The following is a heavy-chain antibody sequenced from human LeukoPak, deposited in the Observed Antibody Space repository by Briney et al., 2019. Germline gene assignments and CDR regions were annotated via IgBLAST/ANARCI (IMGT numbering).Heavy chain of an antibody. D-gene: IGHD3-16*01. CDR1: GGPFSGYF. CDR2: IHNSGTT. CDR3: AGGYYYILGSFPFDF. V-gene: IGHV4-34*01. J-gene: IGHJ4*02. Sequence: SETLSLTCAVSGGPFSGYFWSWIRQSSGKGLEWIGEIHNSGTTNYNPSLNSRVTISEDTSKNQFYLNLSSVTAADTAVYYCAGGYYYILGSFPFDFWGRGTWVTVPS.